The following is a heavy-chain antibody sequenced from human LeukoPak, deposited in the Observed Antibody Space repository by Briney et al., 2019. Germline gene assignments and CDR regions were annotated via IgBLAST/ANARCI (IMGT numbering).Heavy chain of an antibody. CDR3: ARASVYSGYDPVAWWSVYFDY. D-gene: IGHD5-12*01. CDR2: IKQDGSEK. Sequence: GGSLRLSCAASGFTFSRYWMNWVRQAPGKGLEWLANIKQDGSEKYVDSVMGRFTISRDNAKNSLFLEMNNLRVEDTAVYYCARASVYSGYDPVAWWSVYFDYWGQGSLVTVSS. V-gene: IGHV3-7*01. CDR1: GFTFSRYW. J-gene: IGHJ4*02.